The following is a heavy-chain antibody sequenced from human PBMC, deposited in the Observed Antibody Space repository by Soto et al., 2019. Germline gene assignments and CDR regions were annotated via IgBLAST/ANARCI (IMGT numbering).Heavy chain of an antibody. CDR1: GGSISSSSYY. V-gene: IGHV4-39*07. CDR3: AGPAYWYLDL. Sequence: SETLSLTCTVSGGSISSSSYYWGWIRQPPGKGLEWIGEINHSGSTNYNPSLKSRVAISVDTSKNQFSLKLSSVTAADTAVYYCAGPAYWYLDLWGRGTLVT. CDR2: INHSGST. J-gene: IGHJ2*01.